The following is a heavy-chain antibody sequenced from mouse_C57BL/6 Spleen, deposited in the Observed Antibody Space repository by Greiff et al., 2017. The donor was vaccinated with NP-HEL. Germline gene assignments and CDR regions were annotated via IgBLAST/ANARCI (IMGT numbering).Heavy chain of an antibody. CDR2: ISGGGGNT. CDR3: ARYYYGFDY. V-gene: IGHV5-9*01. D-gene: IGHD1-1*01. J-gene: IGHJ2*01. Sequence: DVQLVESGGGLVKPGGSLKLSCAASGFTFSSYTMSWVRQTPEKRLEWVATISGGGGNTYYPDSVKGRFTISRDNAKNTLYLQMSSLRSEDTALYYCARYYYGFDYWGQGTTLTVSS. CDR1: GFTFSSYT.